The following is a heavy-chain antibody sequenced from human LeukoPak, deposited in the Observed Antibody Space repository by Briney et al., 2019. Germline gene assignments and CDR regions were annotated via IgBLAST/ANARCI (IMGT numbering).Heavy chain of an antibody. D-gene: IGHD3-9*01. CDR3: ARRAKLRYFDWSTERNWFDP. V-gene: IGHV4-34*01. J-gene: IGHJ5*02. CDR1: GGSFSGYY. Sequence: NPSETLSLTCAVYGGSFSGYYWSWIRQPPGKGLEWIGEINHSGSTNYNPSLKSRVTISVDTSKNQFSLKLSSVTAADTAVYYCARRAKLRYFDWSTERNWFDPWGQGTLVTVSS. CDR2: INHSGST.